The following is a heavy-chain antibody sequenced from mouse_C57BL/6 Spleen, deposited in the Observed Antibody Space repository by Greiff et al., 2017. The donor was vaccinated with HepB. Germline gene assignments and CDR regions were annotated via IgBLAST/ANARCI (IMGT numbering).Heavy chain of an antibody. CDR3: AREVGTMITFDY. V-gene: IGHV1-81*01. CDR2: IYPRSGNT. D-gene: IGHD2-4*01. Sequence: VQGVESGAELARPGASVKLSCKASGYTFTSYGISWVKQRTGQGLEWIGEIYPRSGNTYYNEKFKGKATLTADKSSSTAYMELRSLTSEDSAVYFCAREVGTMITFDYWGQGTTLTVSS. J-gene: IGHJ2*01. CDR1: GYTFTSYG.